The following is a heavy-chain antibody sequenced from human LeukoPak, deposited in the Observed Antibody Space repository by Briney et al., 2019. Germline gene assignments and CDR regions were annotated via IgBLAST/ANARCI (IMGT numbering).Heavy chain of an antibody. Sequence: ASVKVSCKVSGYTFTSYGISWVRQAPGQGLEWMGWISAYNGNTNYAQKLQGRVTMTTDTSTSTAYMELRSLRSDDTAVYYCAREGWGIAAANSWFDPWGQGTLVTVSS. J-gene: IGHJ5*02. CDR1: GYTFTSYG. CDR2: ISAYNGNT. CDR3: AREGWGIAAANSWFDP. D-gene: IGHD6-13*01. V-gene: IGHV1-18*04.